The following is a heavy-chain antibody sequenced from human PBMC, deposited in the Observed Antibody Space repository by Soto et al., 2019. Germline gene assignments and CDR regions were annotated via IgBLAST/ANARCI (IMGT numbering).Heavy chain of an antibody. D-gene: IGHD2-15*01. CDR2: INHSGST. V-gene: IGHV4-34*01. CDR3: ARGPNCSGGSCYVERYFDY. Sequence: SETLSLTCAVYGGSFSGYYWSWIRQPPGKGLEWIGEINHSGSTNYNPSLKSRVTISVDTSKNQFSLKLSSVTAADTAVYYCARGPNCSGGSCYVERYFDYWGQGTLVTVSS. J-gene: IGHJ4*02. CDR1: GGSFSGYY.